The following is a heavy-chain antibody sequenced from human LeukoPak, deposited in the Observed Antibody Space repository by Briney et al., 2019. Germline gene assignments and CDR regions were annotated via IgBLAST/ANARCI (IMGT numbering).Heavy chain of an antibody. CDR1: GGLINSYY. D-gene: IGHD1-26*01. CDR2: IHNGDS. J-gene: IGHJ5*02. V-gene: IGHV4-4*08. CDR3: ARGFYYSGKYDWLDP. Sequence: PSETLSLTCTVSGGLINSYYWHWIRQSPGKGLEWIASIHNGDSNYNPSLRGRAIVSVDTSKNKLSLNVSSVTTADTAVYYCARGFYYSGKYDWLDPWGQGTRVTVSS.